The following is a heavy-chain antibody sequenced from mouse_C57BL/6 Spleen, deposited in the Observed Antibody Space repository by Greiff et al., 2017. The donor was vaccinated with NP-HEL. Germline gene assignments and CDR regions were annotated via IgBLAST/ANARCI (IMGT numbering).Heavy chain of an antibody. J-gene: IGHJ2*01. Sequence: EVKLMESGAELVKPGASVKLSCTASGFNIKDYYMHWVKQRTEQGLEWIGRIDPEDGETKYAPKFQGKATITADTSSNTAYLQLSSLTSEDTAVYYCASIRDGNYFDYWGQGTTLTVSS. CDR1: GFNIKDYY. D-gene: IGHD3-3*01. CDR3: ASIRDGNYFDY. CDR2: IDPEDGET. V-gene: IGHV14-2*01.